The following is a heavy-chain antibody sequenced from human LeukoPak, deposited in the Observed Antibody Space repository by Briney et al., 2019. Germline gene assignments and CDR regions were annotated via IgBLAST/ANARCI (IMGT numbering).Heavy chain of an antibody. J-gene: IGHJ4*02. CDR1: GFTFSSYG. Sequence: GGSLRLSCAASGFTFSSYGMHWVRQAPGKGLEWVAVIWYDGSNKYYADSVKGRFTISRDNSKNTLYLQMNSLRAEDTAVYYCARDFQPGIAAAGTRTLRYWGQGTLVTVSS. V-gene: IGHV3-33*01. CDR3: ARDFQPGIAAAGTRTLRY. CDR2: IWYDGSNK. D-gene: IGHD6-13*01.